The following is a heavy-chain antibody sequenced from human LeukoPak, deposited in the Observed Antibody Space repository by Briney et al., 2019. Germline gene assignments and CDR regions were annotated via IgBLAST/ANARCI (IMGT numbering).Heavy chain of an antibody. J-gene: IGHJ4*02. D-gene: IGHD5-18*01. Sequence: SETLSLTCAVSGGSISSGGYSWSWIRQPPGKGLEWIGYIYHSGSTYYNPSLKSRVTISVDRSKNQFSLKLSSVTAADTAVYYCARAGYSYGYLDYWGQGTLVTVSS. CDR3: ARAGYSYGYLDY. V-gene: IGHV4-30-2*01. CDR2: IYHSGST. CDR1: GGSISSGGYS.